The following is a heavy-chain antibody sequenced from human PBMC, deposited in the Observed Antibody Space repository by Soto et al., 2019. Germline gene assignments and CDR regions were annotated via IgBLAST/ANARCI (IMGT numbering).Heavy chain of an antibody. Sequence: PSETLSLTCTVSGGSISSYYWSWIRQPPGKGLEWIGYIYYSGSTNYNPSLKSRVTISVDTSKNQFSLKLSYVTAAEPAVYYCELRSSNYDFLSGYQFDDWGQGTLVTVST. D-gene: IGHD3-3*01. CDR3: ELRSSNYDFLSGYQFDD. CDR1: GGSISSYY. V-gene: IGHV4-59*08. CDR2: IYYSGST. J-gene: IGHJ4*02.